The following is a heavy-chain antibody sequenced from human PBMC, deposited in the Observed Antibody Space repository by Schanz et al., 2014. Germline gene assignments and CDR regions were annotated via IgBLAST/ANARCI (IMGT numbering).Heavy chain of an antibody. CDR3: ARQILIGAFDI. CDR1: GGSMSSYY. D-gene: IGHD3-9*01. V-gene: IGHV4-59*08. Sequence: QVQLQESGPGLVKPSETLSLTCTVSGGSMSSYYWTWIRQPPGKGLEWIGYIYYSGSTNYNPSLRSRLPISVDTSKNQSPRKLSSVTAADTAVYYCARQILIGAFDIWGQGTMVTVSS. CDR2: IYYSGST. J-gene: IGHJ3*02.